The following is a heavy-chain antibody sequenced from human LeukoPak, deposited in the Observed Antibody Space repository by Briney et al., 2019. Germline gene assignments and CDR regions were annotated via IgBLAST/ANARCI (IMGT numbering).Heavy chain of an antibody. CDR2: ISYDGSNK. CDR3: ARIPEDFWSGYPEHDDY. CDR1: GFTFSSYG. J-gene: IGHJ4*02. D-gene: IGHD3-3*01. V-gene: IGHV3-30*03. Sequence: AGGSLRLSCAASGFTFSSYGMHWVRQAPGKGLEWVAVISYDGSNKYYADSVKGRFTISRDNSKNTLYLQMNSLRAEDTAVYYCARIPEDFWSGYPEHDDYWGQGTLVTVSS.